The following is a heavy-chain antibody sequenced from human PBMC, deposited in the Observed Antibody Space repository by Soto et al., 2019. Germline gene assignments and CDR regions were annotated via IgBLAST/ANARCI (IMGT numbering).Heavy chain of an antibody. J-gene: IGHJ4*02. Sequence: EGQLVGSGGGLIQPGGSLRLSCAASGLIFGNYWMHWVRQAPGKGLVWVSRIKNDGSNTNYADSVKGRFTISRDNAKNTLYLQMDSLRAEDTAVYYCARESSGYSSYFDCWGQGILVTVSS. D-gene: IGHD5-12*01. CDR3: ARESSGYSSYFDC. V-gene: IGHV3-74*01. CDR1: GLIFGNYW. CDR2: IKNDGSNT.